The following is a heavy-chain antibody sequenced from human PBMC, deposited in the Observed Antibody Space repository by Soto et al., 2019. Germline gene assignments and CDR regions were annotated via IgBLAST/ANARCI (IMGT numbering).Heavy chain of an antibody. CDR2: IRNKANSYTT. D-gene: IGHD5-18*01. CDR1: GFVFSDQY. V-gene: IGHV3-72*01. CDR3: ARAMDTAMASKDNWFDP. J-gene: IGHJ5*02. Sequence: PGGSLRLSCAASGFVFSDQYMDWVRQAPGKGLEWVGRIRNKANSYTTEYAASVKGRFTISRDNSKNTLYLQVNSLRAEDTAVYYCARAMDTAMASKDNWFDPWGQGTLVTVSS.